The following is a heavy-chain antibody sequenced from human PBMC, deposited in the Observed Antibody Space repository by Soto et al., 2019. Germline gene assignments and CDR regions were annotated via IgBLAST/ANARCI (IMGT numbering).Heavy chain of an antibody. CDR2: IYSGGST. J-gene: IGHJ4*02. CDR3: ARVDAYSSSSFDY. D-gene: IGHD6-6*01. V-gene: IGHV3-53*01. Sequence: GGSLRLSCAASGFTVSSNYMSWVRQAPGKGLEWVSVIYSGGSTYYADSVKGRFTISRDNSKNTLYLQMNSLRAEDTAVYYCARVDAYSSSSFDYWGQGTLVTVSS. CDR1: GFTVSSNY.